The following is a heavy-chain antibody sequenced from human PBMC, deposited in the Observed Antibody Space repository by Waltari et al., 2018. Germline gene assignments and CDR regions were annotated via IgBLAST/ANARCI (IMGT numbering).Heavy chain of an antibody. CDR2: INPSGGST. D-gene: IGHD6-6*01. CDR3: AREIRMQLGAGYYYGMDV. V-gene: IGHV1-46*01. J-gene: IGHJ6*02. CDR1: GYTFTSYY. Sequence: QVQLVQSGAEVKKPGASVKVSCKASGYTFTSYYMHWVRQAPGQGLEWMGIINPSGGSTSYAQKFQGRVTMTRDTSTSTVYMELSSLRSEDTAVYYCAREIRMQLGAGYYYGMDVWGQGTTVTVSS.